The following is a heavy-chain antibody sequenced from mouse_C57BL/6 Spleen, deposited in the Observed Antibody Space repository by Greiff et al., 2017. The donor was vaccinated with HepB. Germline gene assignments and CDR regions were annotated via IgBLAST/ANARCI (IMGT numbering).Heavy chain of an antibody. CDR1: GYTFTSYG. D-gene: IGHD2-4*01. V-gene: IGHV1-81*01. Sequence: QVQLQQSGAELARPGASVKLSCKASGYTFTSYGISWVKQRTGQGLEWIGGIYPRSGNTYYNEKFKGKATMTADKSSSTAYMELRSLTSEDSAVYFCATLNDYESSHDFDYWGQGTTLTVSS. CDR2: IYPRSGNT. CDR3: ATLNDYESSHDFDY. J-gene: IGHJ2*01.